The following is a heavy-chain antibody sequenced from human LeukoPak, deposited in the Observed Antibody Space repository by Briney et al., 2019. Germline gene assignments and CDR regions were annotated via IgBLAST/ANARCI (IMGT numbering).Heavy chain of an antibody. V-gene: IGHV4-4*07. J-gene: IGHJ4*02. CDR1: GGSISSYY. CDR2: IYTSGST. D-gene: IGHD2-15*01. Sequence: SETLSLTCTVSGGSISSYYWSWIRQPAGKGLEWIGRIYTSGSTNYNPSLKSRVTMSVDTSKNQFSLKLSSVTAADTAVYYCASRIVVVVAATGGLDYWGQGTLVTVSS. CDR3: ASRIVVVVAATGGLDY.